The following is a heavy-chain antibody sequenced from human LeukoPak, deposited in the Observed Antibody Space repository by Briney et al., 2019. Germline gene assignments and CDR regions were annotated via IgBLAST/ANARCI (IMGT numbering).Heavy chain of an antibody. V-gene: IGHV4-59*01. J-gene: IGHJ3*02. CDR2: IYYSGST. Sequence: PSETLSLTCTVSGGSISSYYWSWIRQPPGKGLEWIGYIYYSGSTYYNPSLKSRVTISVDTSKNQFSLKLSSVTAADTAVYYCARDGPLTTGAFDIWGQGTMVTVSS. D-gene: IGHD1-14*01. CDR1: GGSISSYY. CDR3: ARDGPLTTGAFDI.